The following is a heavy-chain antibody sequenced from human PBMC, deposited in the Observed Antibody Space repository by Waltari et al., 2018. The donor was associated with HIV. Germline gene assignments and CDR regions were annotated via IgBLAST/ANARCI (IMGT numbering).Heavy chain of an antibody. CDR3: AKVYLSRYCTGGVCYRHFDY. CDR1: GFTFDDYA. Sequence: GFTFDDYAMHWVRQAPGKGLEWVSGISWNGGTIGYVDSVKGRFTISRDNAKNSLYLQMNSLRAEDTALYYCAKVYLSRYCTGGVCYRHFDYWGQGTLVTVSS. CDR2: ISWNGGTI. V-gene: IGHV3-9*01. J-gene: IGHJ4*02. D-gene: IGHD2-8*02.